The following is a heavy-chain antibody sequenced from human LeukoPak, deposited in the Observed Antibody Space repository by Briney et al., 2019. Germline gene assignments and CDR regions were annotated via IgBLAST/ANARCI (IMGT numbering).Heavy chain of an antibody. D-gene: IGHD6-19*01. CDR1: GFTVSSNY. Sequence: GSLRLSCAASGFTVSSNYMSWIRQPPGKGLEWIGEINHSGSTNYNPSLKSRVTISVDTSKNQFSLKLSSVTAADTAVYYCARVVRIAVAGTNWFDPWGQGTLVTVSS. CDR3: ARVVRIAVAGTNWFDP. J-gene: IGHJ5*02. CDR2: INHSGST. V-gene: IGHV4-34*01.